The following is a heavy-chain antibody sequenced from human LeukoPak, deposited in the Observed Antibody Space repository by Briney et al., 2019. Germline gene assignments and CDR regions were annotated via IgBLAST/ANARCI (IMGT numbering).Heavy chain of an antibody. J-gene: IGHJ5*02. CDR2: ISVDGSNE. D-gene: IGHD3-10*01. Sequence: PGGSLRLSCAASGFTFSSYVMYWGRQAPRKGLEWVAFISVDGSNEYYQDSVKSGFSISTDNYKNTMYMQMNSLRGEETAVYSCAKDGGLLWFGEPYNWFDRWGQGTVVTVSS. CDR3: AKDGGLLWFGEPYNWFDR. CDR1: GFTFSSYV. V-gene: IGHV3-30*18.